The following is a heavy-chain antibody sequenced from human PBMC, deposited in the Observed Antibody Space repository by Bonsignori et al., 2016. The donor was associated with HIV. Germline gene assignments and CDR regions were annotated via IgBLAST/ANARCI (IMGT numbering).Heavy chain of an antibody. J-gene: IGHJ6*03. CDR3: ARGHYDFWSGYSYYYYYMDV. V-gene: IGHV3-7*01. CDR2: IKQDGSEK. D-gene: IGHD3-3*01. Sequence: WIRQPPGKGLEWVANIKQDGSEKYYVDSVKGRFTISRDNAKNSLYLQMNSLRAEDTAVYYCARGHYDFWSGYSYYYYYMDVWGKGTTVTVSS.